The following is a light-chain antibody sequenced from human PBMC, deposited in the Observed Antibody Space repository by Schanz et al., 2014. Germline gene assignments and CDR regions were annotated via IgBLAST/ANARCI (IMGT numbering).Light chain of an antibody. CDR3: QQYYNWPPAWT. J-gene: IGKJ1*01. V-gene: IGKV3-15*01. CDR2: GAS. CDR1: QSVSSN. Sequence: EIVMTQSPDTLSVSPGERATLSCRASQSVSSNLAWYQQKPGQAPRLLIDGASTRATGIPARFSGSGSGTEFTLHISSLQSEDVAVYYCQQYYNWPPAWTFGQGTKVEFK.